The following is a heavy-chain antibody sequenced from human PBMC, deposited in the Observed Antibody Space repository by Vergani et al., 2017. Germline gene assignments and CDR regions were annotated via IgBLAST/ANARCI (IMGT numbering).Heavy chain of an antibody. CDR1: EYSFGNYW. CDR2: IYPADSDT. D-gene: IGHD1-1*01. J-gene: IGHJ4*02. V-gene: IGHV5-51*01. Sequence: EVELVQSGPEMRKPGESLMISCKGSEYSFGNYWIGWVRQMPGKGLEWMGIIYPADSDTRYSPSFQGQVTISADKSISTAFLQWDSLKASDTALYYCARHTTYTDSWGQGTLVTVSS. CDR3: ARHTTYTDS.